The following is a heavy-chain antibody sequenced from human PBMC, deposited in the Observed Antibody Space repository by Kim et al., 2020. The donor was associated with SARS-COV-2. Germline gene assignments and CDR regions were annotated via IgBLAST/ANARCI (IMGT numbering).Heavy chain of an antibody. CDR3: AKDGYCSSTSCYPIDY. D-gene: IGHD2-2*03. V-gene: IGHV3-23*01. Sequence: SVKGPFTNSRDNSKNPLYRQMNSLKAEDTAVYYCAKDGYCSSTSCYPIDYWGQGTLVTVSS. J-gene: IGHJ4*02.